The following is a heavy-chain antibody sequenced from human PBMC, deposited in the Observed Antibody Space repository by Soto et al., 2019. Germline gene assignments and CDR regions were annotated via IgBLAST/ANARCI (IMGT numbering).Heavy chain of an antibody. CDR1: GFTVSSNY. Sequence: GGSLRLSCAASGFTVSSNYMSWVRQAPGKGLEWVSVIYSGGSTYYADSVKGRFTISRHNSKNTLYLQMNSLGAEDTAVYYCARGKLGYCSGGSCYFWFDPWGQGTLVTVSS. V-gene: IGHV3-53*04. CDR3: ARGKLGYCSGGSCYFWFDP. CDR2: IYSGGST. J-gene: IGHJ5*02. D-gene: IGHD2-15*01.